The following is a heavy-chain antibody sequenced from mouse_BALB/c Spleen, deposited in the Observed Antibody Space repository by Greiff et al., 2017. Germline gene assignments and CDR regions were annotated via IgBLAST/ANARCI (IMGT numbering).Heavy chain of an antibody. CDR2: ISSGGSYT. Sequence: EVKLVESGGDLVKPGGSLKLSCAASGFTFSSYGMSWVRQTPDKRLEWVATISSGGSYTYYPDSVKGRFTISRDNAKNTLYLQMSSLKSEDTAMYYCARHRDGKGGFDDWGQGTTLTVSS. CDR1: GFTFSSYG. V-gene: IGHV5-6*01. CDR3: ARHRDGKGGFDD. D-gene: IGHD2-1*01. J-gene: IGHJ2*01.